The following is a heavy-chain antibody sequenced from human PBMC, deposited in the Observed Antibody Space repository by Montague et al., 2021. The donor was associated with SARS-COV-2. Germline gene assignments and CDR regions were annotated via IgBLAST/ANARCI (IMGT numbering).Heavy chain of an antibody. J-gene: IGHJ6*02. V-gene: IGHV6-1*01. D-gene: IGHD1-1*01. CDR3: TSGREGNYNVMDV. Sequence: CAISGDSVSSNSVAWSWISQSPSRGLEWLGRTYYRSKWYSDYAVSVRGRVTINPDTSKNQFSLQLNSVTPEDTAIYYCTSGREGNYNVMDVWGQGTTVAVSS. CDR1: GDSVSSNSVA. CDR2: TYYRSKWYS.